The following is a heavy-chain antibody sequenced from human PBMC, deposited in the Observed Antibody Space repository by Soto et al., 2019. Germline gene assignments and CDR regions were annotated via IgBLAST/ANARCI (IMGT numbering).Heavy chain of an antibody. J-gene: IGHJ5*02. V-gene: IGHV1-3*01. CDR3: ARENDSGYSLWWFDP. Sequence: QVQLVQSGAEVKKPGASVKVSCKASGYTFTSYAMHWVRQATGQRLEWMGWINAGNGNTKYSQKFQGRVTITRDTSASTAYMELSSLRSEDTAVYYCARENDSGYSLWWFDPWCQGTLVTVSS. D-gene: IGHD5-18*01. CDR2: INAGNGNT. CDR1: GYTFTSYA.